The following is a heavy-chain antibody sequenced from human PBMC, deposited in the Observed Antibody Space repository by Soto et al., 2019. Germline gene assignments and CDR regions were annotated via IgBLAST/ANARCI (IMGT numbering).Heavy chain of an antibody. V-gene: IGHV1-69*13. Sequence: SVKVSCKASGGTFSSYAISWVRQAPGQGLEWMGGIIPIFGTANYAQKFQGRVTITADESTSTAYMELSSLRSEDTAVYYCARPFTYYYDSSAYAFDIWGQGTMVTVSS. CDR1: GGTFSSYA. D-gene: IGHD3-22*01. J-gene: IGHJ3*02. CDR2: IIPIFGTA. CDR3: ARPFTYYYDSSAYAFDI.